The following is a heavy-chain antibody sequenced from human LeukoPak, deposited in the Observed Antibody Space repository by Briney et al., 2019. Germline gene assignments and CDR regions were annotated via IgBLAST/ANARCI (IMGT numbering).Heavy chain of an antibody. CDR2: ISYDGSNK. D-gene: IGHD6-19*01. CDR1: GFTFSSYG. V-gene: IGHV3-30*18. J-gene: IGHJ4*02. CDR3: AKGSSGWYYFDY. Sequence: GGSVRLSCAASGFTFSSYGMHWVRQAPGKGLEWVAVISYDGSNKYYADSVKGRFTISRDNSKNTLYLQMNSLRAEDTAVYYCAKGSSGWYYFDYWGQGTLVTVSS.